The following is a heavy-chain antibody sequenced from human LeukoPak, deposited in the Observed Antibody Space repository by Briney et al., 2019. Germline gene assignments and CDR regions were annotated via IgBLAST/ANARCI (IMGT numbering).Heavy chain of an antibody. CDR1: GFSFSDSW. Sequence: PGGSLRLSCAASGFSFSDSWMSWVRQAPGKGPEWVANIKEDESQEHYADSVKGRFTVSRDNAKKSLFLQMNSLRVEDHAVYYWATNKNWVGGDGWGQGTTVSVPS. D-gene: IGHD7-27*01. CDR2: IKEDESQE. CDR3: ATNKNWVGGDG. J-gene: IGHJ6*01. V-gene: IGHV3-7*01.